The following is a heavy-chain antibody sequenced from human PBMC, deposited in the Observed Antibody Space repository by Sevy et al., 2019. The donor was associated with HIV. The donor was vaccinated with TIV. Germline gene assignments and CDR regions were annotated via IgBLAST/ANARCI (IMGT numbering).Heavy chain of an antibody. CDR2: TYYRSKWYN. D-gene: IGHD6-13*01. V-gene: IGHV6-1*01. CDR1: GDSVSSNSAA. J-gene: IGHJ4*02. Sequence: SQTLSLTCAISGDSVSSNSAAWNWIRQSPSRGLEWLGRTYYRSKWYNDYAVSVKSRKTINPDTSKNQFSLQLNSVTPEDTAVYYCARAVGSSSWYGGYYFDYWGQGTLVTVSS. CDR3: ARAVGSSSWYGGYYFDY.